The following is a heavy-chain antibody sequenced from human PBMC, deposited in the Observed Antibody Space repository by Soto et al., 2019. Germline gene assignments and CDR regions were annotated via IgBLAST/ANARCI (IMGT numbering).Heavy chain of an antibody. Sequence: HPGGSLRLSCAASGFTFTSYSMRWVRQAPGKGLEWASAIGGGGSSVIFYADSVKGRFTTSRDNSKNTVYLQMNSLRDEDTAVYYCARCSRYFDFWGQGVLVTVSS. CDR3: ARCSRYFDF. CDR2: IGGGGSSVI. D-gene: IGHD2-8*01. V-gene: IGHV3-23*01. J-gene: IGHJ4*02. CDR1: GFTFTSYS.